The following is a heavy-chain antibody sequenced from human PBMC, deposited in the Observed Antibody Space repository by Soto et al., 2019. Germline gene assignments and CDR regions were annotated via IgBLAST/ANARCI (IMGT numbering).Heavy chain of an antibody. D-gene: IGHD6-6*01. V-gene: IGHV4-39*01. Sequence: SETLSLTCTVSGASIYTSSYCWGWIRQPPGKGLEWIGSVCYRGTTYYNPSLKSRLTISVDTSKRQFSLKLSSVNAADTAVFYCARQCEHSRSYLHASRAQGTLVTVSS. CDR3: ARQCEHSRSYLHAS. CDR1: GASIYTSSYC. J-gene: IGHJ4*01. CDR2: VCYRGTT.